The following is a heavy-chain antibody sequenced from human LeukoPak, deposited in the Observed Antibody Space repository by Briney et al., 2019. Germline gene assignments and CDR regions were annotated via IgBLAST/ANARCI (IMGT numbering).Heavy chain of an antibody. CDR2: IYHSGST. D-gene: IGHD1-26*01. V-gene: IGHV4-39*07. J-gene: IGHJ4*02. CDR3: ARVNSGSYYASFDY. Sequence: SETLSLTCTVSGGSISSGSYYWSWIRQPPGKGLEWIGSIYHSGSTYYNPSLKSRVTISVDTSKNQFSLKLSSVTAADTAVYYCARVNSGSYYASFDYWGQGTLVTVSS. CDR1: GGSISSGSYY.